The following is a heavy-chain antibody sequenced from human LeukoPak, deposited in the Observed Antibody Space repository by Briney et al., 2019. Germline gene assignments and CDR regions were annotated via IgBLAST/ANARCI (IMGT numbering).Heavy chain of an antibody. CDR2: ISGSGGST. CDR3: AKGRGSYRTDYYGMDV. CDR1: GFTFSSYA. Sequence: GGSLRLSCAASGFTFSSYAMSWVRQAPGKGLEWVSAISGSGGSTYYADSVKGRFTISRDNSKNTLYLHMNSLRAEDTAVYYCAKGRGSYRTDYYGMDVWGQGTTVTVSS. V-gene: IGHV3-23*01. D-gene: IGHD1-26*01. J-gene: IGHJ6*02.